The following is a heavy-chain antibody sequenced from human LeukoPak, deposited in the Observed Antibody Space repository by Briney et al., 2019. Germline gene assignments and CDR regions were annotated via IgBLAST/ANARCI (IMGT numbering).Heavy chain of an antibody. Sequence: ASVKVSCKASGGTFSSYVINWVRQAPGQGLEWMGRIIPIFGIANYAQKFQGRVTITADKSTSTAYMELSSLRSEDTAVYYCASGGTTVTLNWFDPWGQGTLVTVSS. CDR3: ASGGTTVTLNWFDP. CDR2: IIPIFGIA. D-gene: IGHD4-17*01. V-gene: IGHV1-69*04. J-gene: IGHJ5*02. CDR1: GGTFSSYV.